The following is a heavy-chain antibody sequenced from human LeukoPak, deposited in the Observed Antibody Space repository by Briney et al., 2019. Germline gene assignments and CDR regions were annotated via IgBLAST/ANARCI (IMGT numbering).Heavy chain of an antibody. Sequence: GGSLRLSCAASGFTFSTYWMSWVRQAPGKGLEWVGNINQDGSEKYYVDSVKGRFTISRDNAKNSLYLQMNSLRAEDTAVYYCARDLNGDYVGGHFDYWGQGTLVTVSS. J-gene: IGHJ4*02. D-gene: IGHD4-17*01. V-gene: IGHV3-7*01. CDR2: INQDGSEK. CDR1: GFTFSTYW. CDR3: ARDLNGDYVGGHFDY.